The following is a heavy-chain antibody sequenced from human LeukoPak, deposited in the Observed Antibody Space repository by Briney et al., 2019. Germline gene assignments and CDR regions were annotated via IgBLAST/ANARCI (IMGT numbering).Heavy chain of an antibody. CDR1: GYSISSGYY. CDR3: ARAGITMVRGVKGWFDP. Sequence: PSETLSLTCTVSGYSISSGYYWGWIRQPPGKGLEWIGSIYHSGSTYYNPSLKSRVTISVDTSKNQFSPKLSSVTAADTAVYYCARAGITMVRGVKGWFDPWGQGTLVTVSS. J-gene: IGHJ5*02. D-gene: IGHD3-10*01. CDR2: IYHSGST. V-gene: IGHV4-38-2*02.